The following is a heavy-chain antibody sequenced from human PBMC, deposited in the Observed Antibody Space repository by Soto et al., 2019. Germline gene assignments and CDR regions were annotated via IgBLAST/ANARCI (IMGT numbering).Heavy chain of an antibody. CDR1: GGSISSGGYY. J-gene: IGHJ3*02. CDR2: IYYSGST. CDR3: ARAVMIFYAFDI. D-gene: IGHD3-3*01. V-gene: IGHV4-31*03. Sequence: SETLSLTCTVSGGSISSGGYYWSWIRQHPGKGLEWTGYIYYSGSTYYNPSLKSRVTISVDTSKNQFSLKLSSVTAADTAVYYCARAVMIFYAFDIWGQGTMVTVSS.